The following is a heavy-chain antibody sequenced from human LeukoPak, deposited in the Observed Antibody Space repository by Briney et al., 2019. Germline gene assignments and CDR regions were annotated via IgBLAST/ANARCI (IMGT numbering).Heavy chain of an antibody. CDR2: IYYSGSA. J-gene: IGHJ4*02. CDR3: ARRGSGYYGGFDY. V-gene: IGHV4-39*01. CDR1: GGSINSSSHY. D-gene: IGHD3-3*01. Sequence: SETLSLTCTVSGGSINSSSHYWGWIRQPPGKGLECIGIIYYSGSAYNNPSLESRVTISVDTSKNQFSLKLTSVTAAATAVYYCARRGSGYYGGFDYWGQGTLVTVSS.